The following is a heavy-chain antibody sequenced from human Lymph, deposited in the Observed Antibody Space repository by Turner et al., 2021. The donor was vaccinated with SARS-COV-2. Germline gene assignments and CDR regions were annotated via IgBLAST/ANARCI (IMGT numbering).Heavy chain of an antibody. CDR1: GGSFSGYY. D-gene: IGHD7-27*01. Sequence: QVQLQQWGAGLLKPSETLSLTCAVYGGSFSGYYWSWIRQPPGKGLEWMGEINHTGSTNYNPSLKSRVTISVDTSKNQFSLKLSSVTAADTAVYYCARVWVRWWYFDLWGRGTLVTVSS. V-gene: IGHV4-34*01. J-gene: IGHJ2*01. CDR3: ARVWVRWWYFDL. CDR2: INHTGST.